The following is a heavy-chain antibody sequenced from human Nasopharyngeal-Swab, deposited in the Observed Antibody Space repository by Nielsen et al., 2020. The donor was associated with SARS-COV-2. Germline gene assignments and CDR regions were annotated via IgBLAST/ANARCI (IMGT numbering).Heavy chain of an antibody. D-gene: IGHD5-18*01. CDR1: GGSISSGSYY. Sequence: LRLSCTVSGGSISSGSYYWSWIRQPAGKGLEWIGRIYTSGSTNYNPSLKSRVTISVDTSKNQFSLKLSSVTAADTAVYYCAYTAAAVKNFGMDVWGQGTTVTVSS. CDR2: IYTSGST. CDR3: AYTAAAVKNFGMDV. J-gene: IGHJ6*02. V-gene: IGHV4-61*02.